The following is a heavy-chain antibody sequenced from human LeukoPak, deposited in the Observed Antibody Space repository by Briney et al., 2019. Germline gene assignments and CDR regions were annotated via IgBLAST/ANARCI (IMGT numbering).Heavy chain of an antibody. V-gene: IGHV3-23*03. CDR1: GFRFSSYA. Sequence: GGSLRLSCAASGFRFSSYAMSWVRQAPGKGLEWVSVIYSGGSIYHADSVKGRFTISRDNSKNTLYLQMDSLRAEDTAVYYCARDSVGAGYSDYWGQGTLVTVSS. D-gene: IGHD1-26*01. CDR3: ARDSVGAGYSDY. J-gene: IGHJ4*02. CDR2: IYSGGSI.